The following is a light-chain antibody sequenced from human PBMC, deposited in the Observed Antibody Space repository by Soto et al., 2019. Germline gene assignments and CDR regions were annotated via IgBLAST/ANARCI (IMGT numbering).Light chain of an antibody. J-gene: IGKJ1*01. Sequence: DIQMTQSPSSLSASVGDRVTITCRASQSISSSLNWYHQKPGKAPKLLIYAASSLQSGVPSRFSGSGSGTDFTLSISKLEPGDFAVYFCQQYGGPSWTFGQGTKVEIK. CDR2: AAS. CDR1: QSISSS. CDR3: QQYGGPSWT. V-gene: IGKV1-39*01.